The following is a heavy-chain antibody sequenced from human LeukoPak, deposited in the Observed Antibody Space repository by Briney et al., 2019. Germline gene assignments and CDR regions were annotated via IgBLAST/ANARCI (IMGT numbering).Heavy chain of an antibody. J-gene: IGHJ2*01. D-gene: IGHD5-12*01. V-gene: IGHV3-33*06. CDR1: GFTFSSYG. Sequence: GGSLRLSCAAPGFTFSSYGMHWVRQAPGKGLEWVAVIWYDGSNKYYADSVKGRFTISRDNSKNTLYLQMNSLRAEDTAVYYCAKEGGHDNWYFDLWGRGTLVTVSS. CDR2: IWYDGSNK. CDR3: AKEGGHDNWYFDL.